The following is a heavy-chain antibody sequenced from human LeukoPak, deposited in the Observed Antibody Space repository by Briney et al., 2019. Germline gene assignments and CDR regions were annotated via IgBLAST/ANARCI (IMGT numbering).Heavy chain of an antibody. Sequence: PGGSLRLSCAASGFTFSDYYMSWIRQAPGKGLEWVSYISSSGSTIYYADSVKGRFTISRDNAKNSLYMQMNSLRAEDTAVYYCAKDALTYSSSWYYFDYWGQGTLVTVSS. J-gene: IGHJ4*02. V-gene: IGHV3-11*01. D-gene: IGHD6-13*01. CDR3: AKDALTYSSSWYYFDY. CDR1: GFTFSDYY. CDR2: ISSSGSTI.